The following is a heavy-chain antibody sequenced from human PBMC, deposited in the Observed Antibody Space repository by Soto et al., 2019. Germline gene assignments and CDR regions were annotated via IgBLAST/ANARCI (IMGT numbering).Heavy chain of an antibody. J-gene: IGHJ4*02. V-gene: IGHV4-30-2*01. Sequence: TLSLPFAVSGGSISSGGYAWSSIRQPPGKGLEWIGYIYHSGSTYYNPSLKSRVTISVDRSKNQFSLKLSSVTAEDTAVYYCANTRGWLASNPGRDYWGQGTLVTVSS. CDR2: IYHSGST. CDR3: ANTRGWLASNPGRDY. D-gene: IGHD6-19*01. CDR1: GGSISSGGYA.